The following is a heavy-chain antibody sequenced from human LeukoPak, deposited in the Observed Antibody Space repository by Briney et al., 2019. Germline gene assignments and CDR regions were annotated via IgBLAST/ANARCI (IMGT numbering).Heavy chain of an antibody. Sequence: PGGSLRLSCAASGFSFTTYWMHWVRQAPGKGLVWVSRINSDGSSTNYADSVKGRFTISRDNAKNTVYLQMNGLRVEDTAVYYCARLVTGTTVINSGWFDPWGQGTLVTVSS. CDR1: GFSFTTYW. V-gene: IGHV3-74*01. CDR3: ARLVTGTTVINSGWFDP. CDR2: INSDGSST. J-gene: IGHJ5*02. D-gene: IGHD4-23*01.